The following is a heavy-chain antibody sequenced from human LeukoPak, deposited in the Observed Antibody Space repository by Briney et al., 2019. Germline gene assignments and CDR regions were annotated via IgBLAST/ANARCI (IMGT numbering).Heavy chain of an antibody. CDR1: GFTFSSYS. Sequence: GGSLRLSCAASGFTFSSYSMNWVRQAPGKGLEWVSSISSSSSYIYYADSVKGRFTISRDNAKNSLYLQMNSLRAEDTAVYYCARSEQQQKLYYYYYYMDVWGKGTTVTVSS. CDR2: ISSSSSYI. D-gene: IGHD6-13*01. CDR3: ARSEQQQKLYYYYYYMDV. V-gene: IGHV3-21*01. J-gene: IGHJ6*03.